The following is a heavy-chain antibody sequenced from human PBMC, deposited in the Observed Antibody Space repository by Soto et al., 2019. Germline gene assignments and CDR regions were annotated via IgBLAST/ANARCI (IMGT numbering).Heavy chain of an antibody. D-gene: IGHD2-2*01. V-gene: IGHV6-1*01. CDR1: GDSVSSNSAA. J-gene: IGHJ4*02. CDR2: TYYRSKWYN. CDR3: ARDRAFGTAAMYYFDY. Sequence: SPTLSLTCAISGDSVSSNSAAWNWIRQSPSRGLEWLGRTYYRSKWYNDYAVSVKSRITINPDTSKNQFSLQLNSVTPEDTAVYYCARDRAFGTAAMYYFDYWGQGTLVTVSS.